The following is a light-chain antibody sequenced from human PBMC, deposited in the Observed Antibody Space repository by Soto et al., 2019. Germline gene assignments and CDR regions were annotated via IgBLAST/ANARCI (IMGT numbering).Light chain of an antibody. Sequence: QSDLTQPASVSGSPGQSITISCTGTSSDVGAYNYVSWYQQHPGKAPKLIIYEVSDRPSGVSNRFSGSKSGNTASLTISGLQAEDEADYYCQSFDNTLNGVIFGGGTKLTVL. CDR2: EVS. J-gene: IGLJ2*01. V-gene: IGLV2-14*03. CDR3: QSFDNTLNGVI. CDR1: SSDVGAYNY.